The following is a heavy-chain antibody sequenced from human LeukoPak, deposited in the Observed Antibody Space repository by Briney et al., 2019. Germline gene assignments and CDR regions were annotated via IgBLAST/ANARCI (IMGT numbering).Heavy chain of an antibody. CDR1: GYTFTGYY. Sequence: ASVKVSCKASGYTFTGYYMHWVRQAPGQGLEWMGWINPNSGGTNYAQKFQGRVTMTRDTSISTAYMELSRLRSDDTAVYYCARLSRFGELRGDGIDYWGQGTLVTVSS. V-gene: IGHV1-2*02. CDR2: INPNSGGT. D-gene: IGHD3-10*01. CDR3: ARLSRFGELRGDGIDY. J-gene: IGHJ4*02.